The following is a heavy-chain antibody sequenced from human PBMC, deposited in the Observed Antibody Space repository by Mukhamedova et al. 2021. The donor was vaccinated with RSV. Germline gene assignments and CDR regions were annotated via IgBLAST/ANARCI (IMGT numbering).Heavy chain of an antibody. CDR2: SSSSYI. V-gene: IGHV3-21*01. CDR3: ARAESRPHYFYY. Sequence: SSSSYIYYADSVKGRFTISRDNAKNSLYLQMNSLRAEDTAVYYCARAESRPHYFYYWGQGTLVTVSS. J-gene: IGHJ4*02. D-gene: IGHD6-6*01.